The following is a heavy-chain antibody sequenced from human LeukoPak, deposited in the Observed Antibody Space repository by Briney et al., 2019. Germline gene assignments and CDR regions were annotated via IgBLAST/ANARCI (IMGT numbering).Heavy chain of an antibody. V-gene: IGHV4-39*01. J-gene: IGHJ5*02. CDR1: GGSFSSNTYY. CDR3: ARHADRGGYAIPNWVDP. D-gene: IGHD5-12*01. CDR2: MYYGGST. Sequence: PSETLSLTCAVYGGSFSSNTYYWGWIRQPPGEGLEWIASMYYGGSTYYNPSLKSRVTISVDTSRNQFSLSLSSVTAADTAVYFCARHADRGGYAIPNWVDPWGQGTLVTVSS.